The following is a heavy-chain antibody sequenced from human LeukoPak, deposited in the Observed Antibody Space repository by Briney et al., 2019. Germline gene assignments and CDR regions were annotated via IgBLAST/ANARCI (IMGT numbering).Heavy chain of an antibody. CDR1: GGSISSGGYS. CDR2: IYHSGST. V-gene: IGHV4-30-2*01. CDR3: AREGQYSSGWYVWDYFDY. J-gene: IGHJ4*02. D-gene: IGHD6-19*01. Sequence: SETLSLTCAVSGGSISSGGYSWSWIRQPPGKGLEWIGYIYHSGSTYYNPSLKSRVTISVDRSKNQFSLKLSSVTAADTAVYYCAREGQYSSGWYVWDYFDYWGQGTLVTVSS.